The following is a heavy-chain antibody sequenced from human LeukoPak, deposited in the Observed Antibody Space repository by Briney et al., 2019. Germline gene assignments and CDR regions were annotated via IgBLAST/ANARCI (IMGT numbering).Heavy chain of an antibody. CDR1: GFTFTTYW. CDR2: INTDGSSA. V-gene: IGHV3-74*01. Sequence: GGPLRLSCAASGFTFTTYWMHWVRQAPGKGLVWVSRINTDGSSASYADSVKGRFTISRDTAKNTLYLQMNSLRAEDTAGYYCARGDYAFDSWGQGTMVTVSS. CDR3: ARGDYAFDS. J-gene: IGHJ3*02. D-gene: IGHD2-21*01.